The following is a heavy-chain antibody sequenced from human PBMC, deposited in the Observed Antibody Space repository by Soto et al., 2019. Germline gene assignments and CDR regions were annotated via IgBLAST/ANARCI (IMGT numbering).Heavy chain of an antibody. CDR2: INPSGGST. D-gene: IGHD5-12*01. CDR1: GYTFTSYY. V-gene: IGHV1-46*01. Sequence: GASVKVSCKASGYTFTSYYMHWVRQAPGQGLEWMGIINPSGGSTSYAQKFQGRVTMTRDTSTSTVYMELSSRRSEDTAVYYCAGRRDGYNFLMDWGQGTLVTVSS. J-gene: IGHJ1*01. CDR3: AGRRDGYNFLMD.